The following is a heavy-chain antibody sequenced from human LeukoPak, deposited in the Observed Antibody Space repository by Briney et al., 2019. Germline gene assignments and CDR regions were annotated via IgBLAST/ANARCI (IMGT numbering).Heavy chain of an antibody. J-gene: IGHJ4*02. CDR1: GFSFDDFA. Sequence: GGSLRLSCAASGFSFDDFAMHWVRQAPGKGLEWVSGINWNSASSAYADSVKGRFTISRDNAKNSLHLQMNSLRTEDTALYYCTRDISAQIAATGNYWGQGILVTVSS. D-gene: IGHD6-13*01. CDR3: TRDISAQIAATGNY. CDR2: INWNSASS. V-gene: IGHV3-9*01.